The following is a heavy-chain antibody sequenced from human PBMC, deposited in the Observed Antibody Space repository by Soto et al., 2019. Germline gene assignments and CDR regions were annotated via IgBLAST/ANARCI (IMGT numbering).Heavy chain of an antibody. D-gene: IGHD6-19*01. J-gene: IGHJ6*02. Sequence: QVQLQQWGAGLLKPSETLSLTCAVYGGSFSGYYWSWIRQPPGKGLEWIGEINHSGSTNYNPSLKRRATISVDTSKNQFSLKLSSVTAADTAVYYCATDSSGWYNYYYYGMDVWGQGTTVTVSS. V-gene: IGHV4-34*01. CDR2: INHSGST. CDR1: GGSFSGYY. CDR3: ATDSSGWYNYYYYGMDV.